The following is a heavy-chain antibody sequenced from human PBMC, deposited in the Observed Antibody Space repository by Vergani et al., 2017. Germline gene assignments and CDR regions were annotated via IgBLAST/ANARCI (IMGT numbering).Heavy chain of an antibody. Sequence: VQLLESGGGLVQPGGSLRLSCAASGFTFSSYGMHWVRQAPGKGLEWVAVIWYDGSNKYSADSVKGRFTISRDNSKNTLCLQMNSLRAEDTAVYYCARDLVGPDYDFWEYGMDVWGQGTTVTVSS. V-gene: IGHV3-33*01. J-gene: IGHJ6*02. D-gene: IGHD3-3*01. CDR1: GFTFSSYG. CDR2: IWYDGSNK. CDR3: ARDLVGPDYDFWEYGMDV.